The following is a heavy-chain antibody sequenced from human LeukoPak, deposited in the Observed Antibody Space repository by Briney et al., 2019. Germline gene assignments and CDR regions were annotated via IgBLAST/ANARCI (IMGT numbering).Heavy chain of an antibody. CDR2: VKSETDGGTI. CDR1: GFTFSNAW. D-gene: IGHD3-3*02. Sequence: GGSLRLSCVGSGFTFSNAWVSWVRLTPEKGLEWLGRVKSETDGGTIDHAAPVKGRFNISRDDSSNTVFLQMSSLKIDDTAVYYCTVDRPFFQFWGQGSLVTVSS. J-gene: IGHJ4*02. CDR3: TVDRPFFQF. V-gene: IGHV3-15*01.